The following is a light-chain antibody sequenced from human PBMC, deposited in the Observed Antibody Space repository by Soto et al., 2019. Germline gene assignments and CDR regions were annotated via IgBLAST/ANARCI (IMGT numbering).Light chain of an antibody. CDR3: PQYNDWPLT. CDR2: GAS. J-gene: IGKJ4*01. V-gene: IGKV3-15*01. Sequence: EKVMTQSPATLSVSPGERATLSCRASQSVNSNLAWYQQKPGQAPRLLLYGASTRATGIPARFSGSASGTEFTLTISILQSEDSAVYYCPQYNDWPLTFGGGTKVEIK. CDR1: QSVNSN.